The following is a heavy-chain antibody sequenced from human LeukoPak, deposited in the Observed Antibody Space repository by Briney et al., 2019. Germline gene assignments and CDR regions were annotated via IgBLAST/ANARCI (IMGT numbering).Heavy chain of an antibody. D-gene: IGHD2-15*01. Sequence: PGGSLRLSCAASGFTFSSYQMNWVRQAPGKGLEWVSYISSSGSIIYYADSVKGRFTISRDNSKNTLYLQMNSLRAEDTAVYYCAKVTRIVVVVAATHFDYWGQGTLVTVSS. CDR1: GFTFSSYQ. V-gene: IGHV3-48*03. CDR2: ISSSGSII. J-gene: IGHJ4*02. CDR3: AKVTRIVVVVAATHFDY.